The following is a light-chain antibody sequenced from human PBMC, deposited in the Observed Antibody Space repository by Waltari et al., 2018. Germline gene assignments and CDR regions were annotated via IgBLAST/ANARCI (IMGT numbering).Light chain of an antibody. CDR3: SSFTSSTTLV. J-gene: IGLJ2*01. CDR1: NSDIGAYNY. CDR2: DVT. Sequence: QSALTQPASVSGSPGQSITISCTGTNSDIGAYNYVSWYQQHPGKAPKLMIYDVTNRPSGISSRFSGSKSGDTASLTISGRQADDEADYYCSSFTSSTTLVFGGGTKLTVL. V-gene: IGLV2-14*01.